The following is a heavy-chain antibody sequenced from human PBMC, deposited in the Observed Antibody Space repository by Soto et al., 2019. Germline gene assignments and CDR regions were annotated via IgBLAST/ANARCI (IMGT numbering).Heavy chain of an antibody. Sequence: PGGSLSLSCAASGFIFSDYYMTWVRQAPGKGLEWVSYISGRGYSIYYADSVKGRFTVSRDNARNLLYLQMNSLRAEDTAVYYCARVGLFDFWGRGTLVTVSS. J-gene: IGHJ5*01. V-gene: IGHV3-11*01. CDR3: ARVGLFDF. CDR2: ISGRGYSI. D-gene: IGHD3-16*01. CDR1: GFIFSDYY.